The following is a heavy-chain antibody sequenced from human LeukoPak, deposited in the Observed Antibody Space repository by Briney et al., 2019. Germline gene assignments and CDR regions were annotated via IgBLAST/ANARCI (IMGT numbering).Heavy chain of an antibody. V-gene: IGHV4-4*02. CDR3: AIVLVPGWFDP. CDR2: IFHAGST. D-gene: IGHD2-15*01. J-gene: IGHJ5*02. CDR1: GGSIISNNW. Sequence: PSETLSLTCAVSGGSIISNNWWSWVRQAPGKGLEWIGDIFHAGSTNYNPSLKSRVTISVDKSNSEFSLHLTSVTAADTAVYYCAIVLVPGWFDPWGQGTLVTVSS.